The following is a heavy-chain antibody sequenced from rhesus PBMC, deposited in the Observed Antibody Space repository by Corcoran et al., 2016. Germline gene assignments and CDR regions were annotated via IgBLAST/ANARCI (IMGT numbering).Heavy chain of an antibody. V-gene: IGHV4-147*01. J-gene: IGHJ6*01. Sequence: QVQLQESGPGLVKPSETLSLTCAVSGGSISSNYWNWIRQPPGKGLEWIGRIYGGSRSTSSNPSLASRVSISTATSKNQFSLKLSSVTAADPAVYYCASAYGLDSWGQGVVVTVSS. CDR2: IYGGSRST. CDR3: ASAYGLDS. CDR1: GGSISSNY.